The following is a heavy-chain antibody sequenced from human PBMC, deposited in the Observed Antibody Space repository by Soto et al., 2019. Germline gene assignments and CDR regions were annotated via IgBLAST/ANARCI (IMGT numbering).Heavy chain of an antibody. D-gene: IGHD3-3*01. CDR1: GFTFSSYW. Sequence: EVQLVESGGGLVQPGGSLRLSCAASGFTFSSYWMHWVRQAPGKGLVWVSRIHSDGSSTTYADYVKGRFTISRDNAKNTLYMQMISLRAEDTAVYYCARGRGSDFWSGYYYYYYGLDVWGQGTTVTVSS. CDR3: ARGRGSDFWSGYYYYYYGLDV. CDR2: IHSDGSST. J-gene: IGHJ6*02. V-gene: IGHV3-74*01.